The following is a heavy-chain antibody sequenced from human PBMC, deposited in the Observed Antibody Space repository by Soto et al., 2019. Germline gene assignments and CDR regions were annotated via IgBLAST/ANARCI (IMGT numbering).Heavy chain of an antibody. V-gene: IGHV1-3*01. CDR2: INAGNGNT. J-gene: IGHJ3*01. Sequence: ASVKVSCKASGYTFTSYAMHWVRQAPGQRLEWMGWINAGNGNTKYSQKFQGRVTITRDTSASTAYMELSSLRSEDTAVYYCARNVAGIGAFDFWGQGTMVTVSS. CDR1: GYTFTSYA. D-gene: IGHD6-13*01. CDR3: ARNVAGIGAFDF.